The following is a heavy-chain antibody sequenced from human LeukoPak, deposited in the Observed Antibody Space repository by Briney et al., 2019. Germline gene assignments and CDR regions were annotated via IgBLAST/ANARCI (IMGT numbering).Heavy chain of an antibody. V-gene: IGHV1-18*01. J-gene: IGHJ4*02. CDR2: INPYNGNT. Sequence: ASVKVSCKASGYTFTNYGINWVRQAPRQGLEWMGQINPYNGNTNYPRRLQGRVTMTTDTSTSTSFMELRSLTSSDTAIYYCARVSGSSISSRSLLYWGQGTLVTVSS. D-gene: IGHD6-13*01. CDR1: GYTFTNYG. CDR3: ARVSGSSISSRSLLY.